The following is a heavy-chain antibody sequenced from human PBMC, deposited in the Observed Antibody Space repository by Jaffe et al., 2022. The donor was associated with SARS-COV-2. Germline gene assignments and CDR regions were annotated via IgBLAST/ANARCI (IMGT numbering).Heavy chain of an antibody. D-gene: IGHD4-17*01. CDR3: ASGATVTTQSKNAYYYYYGMDV. Sequence: QVQLQESGPGLVKPSGTLSLTCAVSGGSISSSNWWSWVRQPPGKGLEWIGEIYHSGSTNYNPSLKSRVTISVDKSKNQFSLKLSSVTAADTAVYYCASGATVTTQSKNAYYYYYGMDVWGQGTTVTVSS. V-gene: IGHV4-4*02. CDR1: GGSISSSNW. CDR2: IYHSGST. J-gene: IGHJ6*02.